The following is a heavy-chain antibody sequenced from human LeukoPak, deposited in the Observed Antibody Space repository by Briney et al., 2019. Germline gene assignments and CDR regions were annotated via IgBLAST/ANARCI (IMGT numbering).Heavy chain of an antibody. CDR2: INPNSGGT. CDR1: GYTFTGYY. D-gene: IGHD5-24*01. CDR3: ARVVGDGYNFYYYHGMDV. J-gene: IGHJ6*02. Sequence: ASVKVSCKASGYTFTGYYMHWVRQAPGQGLEWMGWINPNSGGTNYAQKFQGRVTMTRDTSISTAYMELSRLRSDDTAVYYCARVVGDGYNFYYYHGMDVWGQGTPVTVSS. V-gene: IGHV1-2*02.